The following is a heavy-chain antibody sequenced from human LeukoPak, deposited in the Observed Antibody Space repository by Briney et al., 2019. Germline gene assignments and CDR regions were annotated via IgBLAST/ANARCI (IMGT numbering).Heavy chain of an antibody. CDR1: GGSISSGGYY. D-gene: IGHD3-22*01. Sequence: SETLSLTCTVSGGSISSGGYYWSWIRQHPGKGLEWIGYIYYSGSTYYNPSLKSRVTISVDTSKNQFSLKLSSVTAADTAAYYCARGGYYYDSSGYYWFDPWGQGTLVTVSS. CDR2: IYYSGST. CDR3: ARGGYYYDSSGYYWFDP. V-gene: IGHV4-31*03. J-gene: IGHJ5*02.